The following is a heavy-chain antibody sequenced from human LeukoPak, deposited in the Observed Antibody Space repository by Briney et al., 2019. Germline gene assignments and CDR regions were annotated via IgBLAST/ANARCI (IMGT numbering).Heavy chain of an antibody. Sequence: PGGSLRLSCAASGFTFSGYSMNWVRQAPGKGLEWVANIKQDGSEIHYVDSVRGRFTISRDNAKNSLYLQMNSLRAEDTAVYYCARYSGDSAIGYWGQGTLVTVSS. CDR1: GFTFSGYS. J-gene: IGHJ4*02. V-gene: IGHV3-7*04. CDR2: IKQDGSEI. CDR3: ARYSGDSAIGY. D-gene: IGHD2-21*02.